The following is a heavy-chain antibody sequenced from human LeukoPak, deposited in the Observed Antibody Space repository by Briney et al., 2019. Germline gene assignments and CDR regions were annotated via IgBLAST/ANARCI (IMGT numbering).Heavy chain of an antibody. D-gene: IGHD3-10*01. Sequence: GGSLRLSCAASGFTFSSYSMNWVRQAPGKGLEWVSSISSSSSYIYYADSVKGRFTISRDNAKNSLYLQMNSLRAEDTAVYYCARHVASGGSGVDYWGQGTLVTVSS. J-gene: IGHJ4*02. V-gene: IGHV3-21*01. CDR1: GFTFSSYS. CDR2: ISSSSSYI. CDR3: ARHVASGGSGVDY.